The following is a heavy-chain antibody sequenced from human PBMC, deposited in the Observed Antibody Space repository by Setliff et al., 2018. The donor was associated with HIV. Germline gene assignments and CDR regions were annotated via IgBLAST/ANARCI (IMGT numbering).Heavy chain of an antibody. CDR2: INPNRGDT. J-gene: IGHJ3*02. V-gene: IGHV1-2*06. Sequence: GASVKVSCKASGYTFTGYFIHWVRQAPGQGLEWMGQINPNRGDTKSHHKFADRLIMSRDTSLTTVYMELTSLRSDYTAVYYCARVSSFNKIIREAFDIWGQGTLVTVSS. D-gene: IGHD3-10*01. CDR1: GYTFTGYF. CDR3: ARVSSFNKIIREAFDI.